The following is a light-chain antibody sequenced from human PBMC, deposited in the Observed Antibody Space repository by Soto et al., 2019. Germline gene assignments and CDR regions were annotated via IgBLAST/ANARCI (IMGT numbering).Light chain of an antibody. CDR3: QQSYSSWAT. CDR1: QSISNY. V-gene: IGKV1-39*01. CDR2: AAS. J-gene: IGKJ4*01. Sequence: DIQMTQSPSSLSASVGDRVTVTCRARQSISNYLNWHQLKPGKVPKLLIYAASTLQTGVPSRFSGSGSGTDFTLTISSLQPEDSASYYCQQSYSSWATFGGGTKVEIK.